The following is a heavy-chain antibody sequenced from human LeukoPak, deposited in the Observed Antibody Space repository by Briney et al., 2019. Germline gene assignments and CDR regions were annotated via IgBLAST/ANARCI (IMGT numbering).Heavy chain of an antibody. V-gene: IGHV3-9*01. CDR2: ISWNSGSI. D-gene: IGHD3-22*01. CDR1: GFTFSSYA. J-gene: IGHJ4*02. CDR3: AKDTAPHYYDSSGYTYFDY. Sequence: GGSLRLSCTASGFTFSSYAMHWVRQAPGKGLEWVSGISWNSGSIGYADSVKGRFTISRDNAKNSLYLQMNSLRAEDTALYYCAKDTAPHYYDSSGYTYFDYWGQGTLVTVSS.